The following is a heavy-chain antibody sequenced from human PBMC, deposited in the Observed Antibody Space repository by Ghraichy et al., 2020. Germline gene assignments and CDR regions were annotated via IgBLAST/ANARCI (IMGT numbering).Heavy chain of an antibody. J-gene: IGHJ3*02. CDR3: ARDPEGDFWSGYFIEEDAFDI. CDR2: IYYSGST. V-gene: IGHV4-39*07. Sequence: SETLSLTCTVSGGSISSSSYYWGWIRQPPGKGLEWIGSIYYSGSTYYNPSLKSRVTISVDTSKNQFSLKLSSVTAADTAVYYCARDPEGDFWSGYFIEEDAFDIWGQGTMVTVSS. D-gene: IGHD3-3*01. CDR1: GGSISSSSYY.